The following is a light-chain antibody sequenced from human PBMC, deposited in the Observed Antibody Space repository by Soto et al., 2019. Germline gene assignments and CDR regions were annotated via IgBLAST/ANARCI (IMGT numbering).Light chain of an antibody. CDR1: SSNIGAGYE. CDR2: TNS. Sequence: QSVLTQPPSVSGAPGQRVTISCAGSSSNIGAGYEVHWYQHLPGAAPRLLIYTNSMRPSGVPDRFSGSKSGTSASLAINGIQADDEADYYCQSYDSSLSGYVVFCGGTKLTVL. CDR3: QSYDSSLSGYVV. V-gene: IGLV1-40*01. J-gene: IGLJ2*01.